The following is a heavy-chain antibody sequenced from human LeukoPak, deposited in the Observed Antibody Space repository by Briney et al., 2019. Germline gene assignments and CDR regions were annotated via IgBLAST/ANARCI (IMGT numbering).Heavy chain of an antibody. J-gene: IGHJ5*02. CDR1: GFTFSSYA. V-gene: IGHV3-23*01. CDR3: AKVGVEGDTASWSWFDP. Sequence: PGGSLRLSCAASGFTFSSYAMSCVPEAAGQGLEGFSAFGGSGDRTHYADSVQGRFTISRDNSKNTLYLQMNSLRAEDTAVYYCAKVGVEGDTASWSWFDPWGRGTLVTVSS. D-gene: IGHD5-18*01. CDR2: FGGSGDRT.